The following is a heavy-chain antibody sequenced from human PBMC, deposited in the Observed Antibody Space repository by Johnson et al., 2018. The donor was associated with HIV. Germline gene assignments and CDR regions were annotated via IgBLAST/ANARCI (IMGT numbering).Heavy chain of an antibody. CDR2: ISGSGHLI. Sequence: VQLVESGGGLVQPGGSLRLSCAASVFTFSNYAMTWVRQAPGKGLEWVSTISGSGHLIYYADSVKGRFTISRDNSRNTLYLQMNSLRAGDTALYYCAKDRHNDWNPPFLAFDVWGHGTLVTVSS. V-gene: IGHV3-23*04. CDR1: VFTFSNYA. J-gene: IGHJ3*01. CDR3: AKDRHNDWNPPFLAFDV. D-gene: IGHD1-1*01.